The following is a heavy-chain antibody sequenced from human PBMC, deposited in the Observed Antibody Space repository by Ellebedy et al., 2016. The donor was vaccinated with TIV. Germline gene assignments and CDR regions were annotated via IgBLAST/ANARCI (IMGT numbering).Heavy chain of an antibody. CDR3: ATGRLVLDY. D-gene: IGHD6-6*01. CDR1: GFTFSSYG. V-gene: IGHV3-30*03. Sequence: GESLKISCAASGFTFSSYGMHWVRQAPGKGLEWVAVISYDGSNKYYADSVKGRFTISRDNSKNTLYLQMNSLRAEDTAVYYCATGRLVLDYWGQGTLVTVSS. CDR2: ISYDGSNK. J-gene: IGHJ4*02.